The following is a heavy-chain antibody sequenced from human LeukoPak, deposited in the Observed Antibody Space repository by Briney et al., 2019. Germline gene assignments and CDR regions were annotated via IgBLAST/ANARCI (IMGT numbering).Heavy chain of an antibody. J-gene: IGHJ4*02. CDR1: GYTFNTYG. V-gene: IGHV1-18*01. CDR3: ARGPHERSGYPDD. CDR2: ISPYNGNT. D-gene: IGHD3-22*01. Sequence: ASVKVSCKPYGYTFNTYGITWVRQAPGQGLEWMGWISPYNGNTNYAQKFRGRVTMTTDTSTSTAYMELRSLRSDDTAVYYCARGPHERSGYPDDWGQGTLVTVSS.